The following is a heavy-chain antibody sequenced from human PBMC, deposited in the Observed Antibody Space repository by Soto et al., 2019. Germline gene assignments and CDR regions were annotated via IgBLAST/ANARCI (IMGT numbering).Heavy chain of an antibody. J-gene: IGHJ2*01. D-gene: IGHD3-16*02. CDR3: ARVLRDVLSDRYYWYFDL. Sequence: QVQLQESGPGLVKPSQTLSLTCTVSGASISSGGYYWGWIRQHPGKGLEWVGFIYYIGTSYYNPSVDSRITLSVDTSKNHFSLNLTSVTAADTAVYYCARVLRDVLSDRYYWYFDLWGRGTLVTVSS. CDR2: IYYIGTS. V-gene: IGHV4-31*03. CDR1: GASISSGGYY.